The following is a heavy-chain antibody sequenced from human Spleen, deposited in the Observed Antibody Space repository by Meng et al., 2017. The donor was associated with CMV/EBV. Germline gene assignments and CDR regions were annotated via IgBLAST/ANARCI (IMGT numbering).Heavy chain of an antibody. CDR1: GYSFTGYY. V-gene: IGHV1-69*04. CDR2: IIPILGIA. Sequence: SVKVSCKTSGYSFTGYYMHWVRQAPGQGLEWMGRIIPILGIANYAQKFQGRVTITADKSTSTAYMELSSLRSEDTAVYYCARANWNRFYQYQAMDVWGLGTTVTVSS. D-gene: IGHD1-1*01. J-gene: IGHJ6*02. CDR3: ARANWNRFYQYQAMDV.